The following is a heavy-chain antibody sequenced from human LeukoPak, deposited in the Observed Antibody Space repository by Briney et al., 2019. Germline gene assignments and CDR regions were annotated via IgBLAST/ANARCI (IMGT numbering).Heavy chain of an antibody. CDR1: GGSISSYY. Sequence: PSETLSLTCTVSGGSISSYYWSWIRQPPGKGLEWIGYIYYSGSTNYNPSLKGRVTISVDTSKNQFSLKLSSVTAADTAVYYCARGDYSSSFSDYYMDVWGKGTTVTVSS. CDR3: ARGDYSSSFSDYYMDV. V-gene: IGHV4-59*01. D-gene: IGHD6-6*01. CDR2: IYYSGST. J-gene: IGHJ6*03.